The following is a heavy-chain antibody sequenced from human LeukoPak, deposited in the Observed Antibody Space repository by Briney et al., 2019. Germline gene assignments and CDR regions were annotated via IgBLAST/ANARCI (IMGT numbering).Heavy chain of an antibody. D-gene: IGHD3-10*01. J-gene: IGHJ4*02. CDR2: ITPIFGTA. V-gene: IGHV1-69*13. CDR3: ARGCRLWFGELSYFDY. CDR1: GGTFSSYA. Sequence: ASVKVSCKASGGTFSSYAISWVRQAPGQGLEWMGGITPIFGTANYAQKFQGRVTITADESTSTAYMELSSLRSEDTAVYYCARGCRLWFGELSYFDYWGQGTLVTVSS.